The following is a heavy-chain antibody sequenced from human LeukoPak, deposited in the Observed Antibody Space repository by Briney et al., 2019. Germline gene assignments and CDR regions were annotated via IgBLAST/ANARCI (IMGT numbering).Heavy chain of an antibody. CDR1: GYTFTSYY. CDR2: INPSGGST. V-gene: IGHV1-46*01. Sequence: ASVKVSCKASGYTFTSYYMHWVRQAPGQGLEWMGIINPSGGSTSYAQKFQGRVTMTRDTPTSTVYMELSSLRSEDTAVYYCAREAAVTTQPAEYYYYGMDVWGQGTTVTVSS. D-gene: IGHD4-11*01. CDR3: AREAAVTTQPAEYYYYGMDV. J-gene: IGHJ6*02.